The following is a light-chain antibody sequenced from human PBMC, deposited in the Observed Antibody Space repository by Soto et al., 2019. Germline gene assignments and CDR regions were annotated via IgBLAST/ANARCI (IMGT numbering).Light chain of an antibody. CDR2: GAS. CDR3: QQYGDSPRS. CDR1: QSVSSDY. J-gene: IGKJ1*01. Sequence: DIVLTQSPGTLSLSPGERATLSCRASQSVSSDYLAWYQQKPGQAPRPLIYGASSRATGTPDRFSVSGSGTDFTLTISRLEPGDFAVYYCQQYGDSPRSFGQGTKVDIK. V-gene: IGKV3-20*01.